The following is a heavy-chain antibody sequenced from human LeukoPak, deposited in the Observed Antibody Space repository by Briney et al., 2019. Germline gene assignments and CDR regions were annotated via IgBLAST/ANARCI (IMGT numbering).Heavy chain of an antibody. Sequence: GGFLRLSCAASGFTFSSYGMSWVRQAPGKGLEWVSAISGSGGSTYYADSVKGRFTISRDNSKNTLYLQMNSLRAEDTAVYYCAKDRMRGSSGCLNYWGQGTLVTVSS. CDR1: GFTFSSYG. V-gene: IGHV3-23*01. CDR2: ISGSGGST. CDR3: AKDRMRGSSGCLNY. D-gene: IGHD6-19*01. J-gene: IGHJ4*02.